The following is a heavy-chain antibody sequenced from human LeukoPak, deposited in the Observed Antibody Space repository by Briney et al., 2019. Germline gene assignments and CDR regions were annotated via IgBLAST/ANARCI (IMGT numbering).Heavy chain of an antibody. CDR3: ARGTPFTMNYYFDY. V-gene: IGHV4-30-4*01. Sequence: PSETLSLTCTVSGGSISSGDYYWSWIRQPPGKGLEWIGYIYYSGSTYYNPSLKSRVTISVDTSKNQFSLKLSPVTAADTAVYYCARGTPFTMNYYFDYWGQGTLVTVSS. J-gene: IGHJ4*02. CDR1: GGSISSGDYY. CDR2: IYYSGST. D-gene: IGHD3-22*01.